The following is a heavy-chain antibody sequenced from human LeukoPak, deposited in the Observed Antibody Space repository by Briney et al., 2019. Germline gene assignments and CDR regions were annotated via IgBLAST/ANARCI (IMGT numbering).Heavy chain of an antibody. CDR3: ARDEGWELGRAAFDI. D-gene: IGHD7-27*01. Sequence: SETLSLTCSVSGDSISSFYWSWIRRPPGKGLEWIGYMYYTGSTNYNPSLKSRVTISIDRSKNQYSLKLTSVTAADTAIYYCARDEGWELGRAAFDIWGQGTMVAVSS. J-gene: IGHJ3*02. CDR2: MYYTGST. CDR1: GDSISSFY. V-gene: IGHV4-59*01.